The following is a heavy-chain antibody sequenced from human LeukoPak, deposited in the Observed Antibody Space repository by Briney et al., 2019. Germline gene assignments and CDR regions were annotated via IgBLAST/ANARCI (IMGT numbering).Heavy chain of an antibody. Sequence: SGTLSLTCAVSGGSISSSNWWSWVRQPPGKGLEWIGEIYHSGSTNYNPSLKSRVTISVDKSKNQFSLKLSSVTAADTAVYYCARGGIAAAGTGWFDPWGQGTLVTVSS. CDR1: GGSISSSNW. J-gene: IGHJ5*02. D-gene: IGHD6-13*01. CDR3: ARGGIAAAGTGWFDP. V-gene: IGHV4-4*02. CDR2: IYHSGST.